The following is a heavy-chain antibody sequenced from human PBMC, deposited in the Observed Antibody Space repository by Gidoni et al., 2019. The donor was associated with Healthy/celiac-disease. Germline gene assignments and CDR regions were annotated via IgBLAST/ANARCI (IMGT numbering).Heavy chain of an antibody. J-gene: IGHJ4*02. CDR2: IIPILGIA. V-gene: IGHV1-69*04. CDR3: AIDYGSGSFYFDY. CDR1: GGTFSSYA. D-gene: IGHD3-10*01. Sequence: VQLVQSGAEVKKPGSSVKVSCKASGGTFSSYAISWVRQAPGQGLEWTGRIIPILGIANYAQKFQGRVTITADKSTSTAYMELSSLRSEDTAVYYCAIDYGSGSFYFDYWGQGTLVTVSS.